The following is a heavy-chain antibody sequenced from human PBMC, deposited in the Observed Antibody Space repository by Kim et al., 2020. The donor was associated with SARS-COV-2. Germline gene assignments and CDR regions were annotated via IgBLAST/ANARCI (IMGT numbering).Heavy chain of an antibody. V-gene: IGHV3-48*03. CDR1: GFSFSTFE. CDR3: ARDIRSSASGSYY. CDR2: ISNSGTIQ. J-gene: IGHJ4*02. Sequence: GGSLRLSCAGSGFSFSTFEMHWVRQAPGKGLQWISFISNSGTIQHYADSVKGRFTVSRDNAKNSLYLQMNSLRVDDTAVYYCARDIRSSASGSYYWGQGT. D-gene: IGHD2-2*01.